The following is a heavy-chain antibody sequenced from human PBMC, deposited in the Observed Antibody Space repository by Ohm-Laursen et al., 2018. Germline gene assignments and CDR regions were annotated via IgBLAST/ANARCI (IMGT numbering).Heavy chain of an antibody. CDR2: ISASGTTI. V-gene: IGHV3-11*04. Sequence: GSLRLSCSASGFTFRDYYMIWIRQAPGKGLEWVSYISASGTTIYYADSVKGRFTISRDNAKNSLYLQMNSLRAEDTAVYYCARDQEWLLLRVDAFDIWGQGTMVTVSS. J-gene: IGHJ3*02. CDR1: GFTFRDYY. D-gene: IGHD3-22*01. CDR3: ARDQEWLLLRVDAFDI.